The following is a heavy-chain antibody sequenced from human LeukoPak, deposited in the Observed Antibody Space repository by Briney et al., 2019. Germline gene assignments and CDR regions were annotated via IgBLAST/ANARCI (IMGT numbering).Heavy chain of an antibody. J-gene: IGHJ4*02. CDR3: ARANFLYCSSTTCLFDY. D-gene: IGHD2-2*01. Sequence: VASVKVSCKASGYTFTDYYMHWVRQAPGQGREWMGWINPNSGDTNYAQKFQGRVTMPSDPSISTAHMELSRLRSDDTAVYYCARANFLYCSSTTCLFDYWGQGTLVIVSS. CDR1: GYTFTDYY. V-gene: IGHV1-2*02. CDR2: INPNSGDT.